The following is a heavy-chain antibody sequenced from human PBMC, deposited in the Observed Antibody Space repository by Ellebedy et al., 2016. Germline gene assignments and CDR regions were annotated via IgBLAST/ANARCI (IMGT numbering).Heavy chain of an antibody. V-gene: IGHV4-59*02. J-gene: IGHJ3*01. CDR2: VFHTGAT. CDR3: AKWNGGWYAFDV. Sequence: SETLSLTCNVFGGSVSSEYWNWIRRPPGKGLEWIGFVFHTGATLFNPSLKSRVTMSVDTSKSQISLRLMSVTAADTAVYYCAKWNGGWYAFDVWGLGTMVTVSS. D-gene: IGHD6-19*01. CDR1: GGSVSSEY.